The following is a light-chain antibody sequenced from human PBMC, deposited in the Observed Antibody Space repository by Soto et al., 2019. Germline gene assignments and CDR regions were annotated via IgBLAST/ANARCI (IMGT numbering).Light chain of an antibody. CDR2: TAS. V-gene: IGKV1-39*01. CDR3: QQNYSALNS. CDR1: QNIRTY. Sequence: DIQVTQSPSSLSASVGDRVTITCRASQNIRTYLNWYQQRPGKPPKLLIHTASTLQSGVPSRFSGSGSGTDFTLTISSLQPEDFATYYWQQNYSALNSFGQGTKLEIK. J-gene: IGKJ2*03.